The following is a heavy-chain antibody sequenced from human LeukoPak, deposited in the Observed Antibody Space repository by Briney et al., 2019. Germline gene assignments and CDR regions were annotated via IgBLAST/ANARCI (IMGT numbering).Heavy chain of an antibody. V-gene: IGHV4-59*01. CDR3: ARDQSYYYDSSGYFAFDI. J-gene: IGHJ3*02. CDR1: GGSFSGYY. D-gene: IGHD3-22*01. Sequence: SETLSLTCAVYGGSFSGYYWSWIRQPPGKGLEWIGYIYYSGSTNYNPSLKSRVTISVDTSKNQFSLKLSSVTAADTAVYYCARDQSYYYDSSGYFAFDIWGQGTMVTVSS. CDR2: IYYSGST.